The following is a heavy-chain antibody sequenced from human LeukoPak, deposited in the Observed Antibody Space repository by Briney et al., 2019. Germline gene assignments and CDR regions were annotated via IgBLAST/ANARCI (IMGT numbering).Heavy chain of an antibody. Sequence: GESLKISCQASGYSFMTYWIGWVRQMPGKGLEWMAIIYPGDSDTKYSPSFQDQVTISADKSINTAYLHWRSLKASDTAMYYCARRFNWDPFNIWGQGTMVTVSS. CDR2: IYPGDSDT. J-gene: IGHJ3*02. D-gene: IGHD7-27*01. CDR3: ARRFNWDPFNI. V-gene: IGHV5-51*01. CDR1: GYSFMTYW.